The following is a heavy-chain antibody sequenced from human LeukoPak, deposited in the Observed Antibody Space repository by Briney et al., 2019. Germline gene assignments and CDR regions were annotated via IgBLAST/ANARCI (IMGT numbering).Heavy chain of an antibody. CDR3: AKDGTYYDFWSGSD. D-gene: IGHD3-3*01. Sequence: GGSLRLSCAASGFTFSSYGMHWVRQAPGKGLEWVAFIRYDGSNKYYADSVKGRFTISRDNSKTTLYLQMNSLRAEDTAVYYCAKDGTYYDFWSGSDWGQGTLVTVSS. CDR1: GFTFSSYG. CDR2: IRYDGSNK. V-gene: IGHV3-30*02. J-gene: IGHJ4*02.